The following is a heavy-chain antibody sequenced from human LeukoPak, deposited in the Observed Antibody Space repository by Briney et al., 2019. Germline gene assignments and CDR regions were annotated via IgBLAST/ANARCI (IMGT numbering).Heavy chain of an antibody. J-gene: IGHJ4*02. D-gene: IGHD6-13*01. V-gene: IGHV3-7*01. Sequence: GGSLRLSCAASGFTFSSYWVSWVRQAPGKGLEWVANIKQDGSEKYYVDSVKGRFTISRDNAKNSLYLQMNSLRAEDTAVYYCASGIAATGWGQGTLVTVSS. CDR3: ASGIAATG. CDR2: IKQDGSEK. CDR1: GFTFSSYW.